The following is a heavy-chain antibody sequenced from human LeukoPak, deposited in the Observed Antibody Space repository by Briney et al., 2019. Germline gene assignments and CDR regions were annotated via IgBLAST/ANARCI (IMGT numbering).Heavy chain of an antibody. CDR2: ISYDGSNK. J-gene: IGHJ4*02. Sequence: GGSLRLSCAASGFTFNNYPMHWVRQAPGKGLEWVAVISYDGSNKYYADSVKGRFTISRNNSKNTLYLQMNSLRAEDTAVYYCAREIKWLRSNYFDYWGQGTLVTVSS. CDR1: GFTFNNYP. D-gene: IGHD5-12*01. V-gene: IGHV3-30-3*01. CDR3: AREIKWLRSNYFDY.